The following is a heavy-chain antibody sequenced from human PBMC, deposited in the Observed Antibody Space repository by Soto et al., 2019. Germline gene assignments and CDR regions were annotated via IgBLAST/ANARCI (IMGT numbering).Heavy chain of an antibody. Sequence: DVQLLESGGGLVQPGGSLRLSCAASGFRFSTYDMSWVRQAPGKGLEWVSVMSGSAGGDMKYNSDSVKGRFTISRDNSNNALFLQMNSLRIEDTALYYCARGDRGGSGSPASYYYSGLDVWGQGTTVTVS. V-gene: IGHV3-23*01. CDR2: MSGSAGGDMK. CDR1: GFRFSTYD. D-gene: IGHD3-10*01. J-gene: IGHJ6*02. CDR3: ARGDRGGSGSPASYYYSGLDV.